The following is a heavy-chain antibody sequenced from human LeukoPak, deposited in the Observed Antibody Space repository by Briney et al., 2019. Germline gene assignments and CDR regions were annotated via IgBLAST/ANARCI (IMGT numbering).Heavy chain of an antibody. V-gene: IGHV3-23*01. D-gene: IGHD1-26*01. CDR1: GFTFRSDA. CDR3: AKVRNSGSLS. J-gene: IGHJ4*02. Sequence: GGGLRLSCAASGFTFRSDAMSWGREAPGKGVEWVSAISGSGGSTYYADSVKGRFTISRDNSKNTLYLQMNSLRAEDTAVYYCAKVRNSGSLSWGQGTLVTVSS. CDR2: ISGSGGST.